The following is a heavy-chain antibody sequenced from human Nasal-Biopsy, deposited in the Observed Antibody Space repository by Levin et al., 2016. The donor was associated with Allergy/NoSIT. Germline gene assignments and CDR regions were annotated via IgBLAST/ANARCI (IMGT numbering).Heavy chain of an antibody. V-gene: IGHV1-8*01. CDR3: ARGVGVVPPVVTSHWYFDL. D-gene: IGHD3-22*01. CDR2: MNSNSGQT. Sequence: ASVKVSCKASGYTFTSYDINWVRQATGQGLEWMGWMNSNSGQTGYAQKFQGRVTMTRNTSISTAYMELSSLRSDDTAVYYCARGVGVVPPVVTSHWYFDLWGRGTLVTVSS. CDR1: GYTFTSYD. J-gene: IGHJ2*01.